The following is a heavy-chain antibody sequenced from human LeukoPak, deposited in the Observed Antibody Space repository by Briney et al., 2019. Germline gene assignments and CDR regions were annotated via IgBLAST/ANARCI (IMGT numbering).Heavy chain of an antibody. Sequence: ASVKVSCKASGYTFTSYYMHWVRQAPGQGLEWMGGFDPEDGETIYAQKFQGRVTMTEDTSTDTAYMELSSLRSEDTAVYYCATDHVTTVTYVGAFDIWGQGTMVTVSS. D-gene: IGHD4-17*01. V-gene: IGHV1-24*01. CDR1: GYTFTSYY. CDR2: FDPEDGET. CDR3: ATDHVTTVTYVGAFDI. J-gene: IGHJ3*02.